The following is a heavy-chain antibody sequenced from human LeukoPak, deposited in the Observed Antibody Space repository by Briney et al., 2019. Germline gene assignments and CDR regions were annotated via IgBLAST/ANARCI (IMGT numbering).Heavy chain of an antibody. CDR2: IYYSGST. J-gene: IGHJ3*02. D-gene: IGHD4-11*01. Sequence: SETLSFTCTVSGDSISSYHWNWIRQSPGKGLEWIGYIYYSGSTNYNPSLRSRVTISVDTSKTQFSLNLSSVTAADTAVYYCTRARYSDSRAFDIWGQGTLVTVSS. V-gene: IGHV4-59*01. CDR3: TRARYSDSRAFDI. CDR1: GDSISSYH.